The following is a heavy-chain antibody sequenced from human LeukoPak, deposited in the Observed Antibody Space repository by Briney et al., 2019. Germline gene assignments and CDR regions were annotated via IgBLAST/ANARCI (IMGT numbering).Heavy chain of an antibody. Sequence: PSETLSLTCTVSGGSISSGDYYWSWIRQPPGKGLEWIGEINHSGSTNYNPSLKSRVTISVDTSKNQFSLKLSSVTAADTAVYYCARGSRSVREYRRFWFDPWGQGTLVTVSS. CDR3: ARGSRSVREYRRFWFDP. CDR1: GGSISSGDYY. J-gene: IGHJ5*02. D-gene: IGHD3-10*01. CDR2: INHSGST. V-gene: IGHV4-39*07.